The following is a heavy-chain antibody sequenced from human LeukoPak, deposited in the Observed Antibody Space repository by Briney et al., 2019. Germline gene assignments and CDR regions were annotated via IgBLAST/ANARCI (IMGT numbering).Heavy chain of an antibody. CDR3: ARDMTTVTIT. Sequence: SGTLSLTCAVSGGSFSAYFWSWVRQSPGKGLEWIGEIDHRGSTNYNPSLRSRVTISVDTSKKQFSLKLSSVTAADTAVYYCARDMTTVTITWGQGTLVTVSS. CDR2: IDHRGST. CDR1: GGSFSAYF. J-gene: IGHJ4*02. D-gene: IGHD4-17*01. V-gene: IGHV4-34*01.